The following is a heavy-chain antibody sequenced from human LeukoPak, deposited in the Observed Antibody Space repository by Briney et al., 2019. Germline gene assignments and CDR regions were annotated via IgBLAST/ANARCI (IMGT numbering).Heavy chain of an antibody. CDR1: GFTFSSYS. CDR2: ISSSSSYI. V-gene: IGHV3-21*01. D-gene: IGHD3-22*01. CDR3: ARGSGYDYYYGMDV. Sequence: PGWSRRLSCAASGFTFSSYSMNWVRQAPGKGLEWVSSISSSSSYIYYADSVKGRFTISRDNAKNSLYLQMNSLRAEDTAVYYCARGSGYDYYYGMDVWGQGTTVTVSS. J-gene: IGHJ6*02.